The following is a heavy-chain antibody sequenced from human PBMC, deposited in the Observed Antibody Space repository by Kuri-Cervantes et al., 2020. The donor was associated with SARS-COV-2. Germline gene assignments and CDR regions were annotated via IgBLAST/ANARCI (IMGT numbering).Heavy chain of an antibody. CDR2: IYYSGST. CDR3: ARVRVGSSRPVDY. V-gene: IGHV4-39*01. J-gene: IGHJ4*02. Sequence: SETLSLTCAVYGGSFSSYYWGWIRQPPGKGLKWIGSIYYSGSTYYNPSLKSRVTIPVDMSKNQFSLKLSSVTAADTAVYYRARVRVGSSRPVDYWGQGTLVTVSS. CDR1: GGSFSSYY. D-gene: IGHD6-13*01.